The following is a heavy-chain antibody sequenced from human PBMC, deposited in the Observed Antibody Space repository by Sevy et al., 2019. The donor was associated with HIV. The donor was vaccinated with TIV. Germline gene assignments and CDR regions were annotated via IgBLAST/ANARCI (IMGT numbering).Heavy chain of an antibody. Sequence: GGSLRLSCAASGFPFSKYSMSWIRQTPGKGLEWVATFSLGCGRINYADSVKGRFTISRDDSRNTFYLQMNSLRSDDTAIYYCAREGCTRPHDYWGQGTVVTVS. D-gene: IGHD2-8*01. CDR2: FSLGCGRI. CDR3: AREGCTRPHDY. V-gene: IGHV3-23*01. J-gene: IGHJ4*02. CDR1: GFPFSKYS.